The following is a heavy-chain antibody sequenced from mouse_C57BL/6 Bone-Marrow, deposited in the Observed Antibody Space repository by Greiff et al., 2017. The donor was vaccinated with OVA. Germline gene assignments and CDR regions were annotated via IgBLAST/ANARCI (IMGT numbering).Heavy chain of an antibody. CDR2: INPYNGDT. CDR1: GYSFTGYF. J-gene: IGHJ1*03. V-gene: IGHV1-20*01. CDR3: ARKDYGTGWYFDV. D-gene: IGHD1-1*01. Sequence: EVQLQQSGPELVKPGDSVKISCKASGYSFTGYFMNWVMQSHGKSLEWIGRINPYNGDTFYNQKFKGKATLTVDKSSSTAHMELRSLTSEDSAVYYCARKDYGTGWYFDVWGTGTTVTVSS.